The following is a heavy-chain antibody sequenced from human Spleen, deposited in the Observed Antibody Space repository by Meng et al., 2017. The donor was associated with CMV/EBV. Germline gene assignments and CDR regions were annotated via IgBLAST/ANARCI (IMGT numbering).Heavy chain of an antibody. Sequence: GESLKISCAASGFTFSNAWMSWVRQAPGKGLEWVSGINGGGFNTYYADSVKGRFTISRDNSNNLVYLQMNGLRPEDTAVYYCAKGNRQNPFYHGMHVWGQGSTVTVSS. D-gene: IGHD1-14*01. J-gene: IGHJ6*02. CDR1: GFTFSNAW. CDR3: AKGNRQNPFYHGMHV. V-gene: IGHV3-23*01. CDR2: INGGGFNT.